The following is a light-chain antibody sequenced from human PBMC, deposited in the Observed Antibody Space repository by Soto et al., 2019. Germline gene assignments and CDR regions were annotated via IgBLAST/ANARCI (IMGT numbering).Light chain of an antibody. J-gene: IGLJ3*02. CDR2: SNN. CDR3: AAWDDSLNGPV. Sequence: QSVLTQPPSASVTPGQRVTISWSGSSSNIGSNTVNWYQQLPVMAPKLLIYSNNQRPSGVPDRFSGSKSGTSASLAISGLQSEDEADYYCAAWDDSLNGPVFGGGTKLTVL. CDR1: SSNIGSNT. V-gene: IGLV1-44*01.